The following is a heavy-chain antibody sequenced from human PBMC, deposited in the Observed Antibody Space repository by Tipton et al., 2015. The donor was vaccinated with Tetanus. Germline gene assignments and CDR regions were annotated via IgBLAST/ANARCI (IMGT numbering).Heavy chain of an antibody. D-gene: IGHD6-13*01. J-gene: IGHJ4*02. Sequence: GEALGGYYWSWIRQSPGRGLEYVGNVYSNGNTGYNPSLGTRFTISLDASQMQFSLQVDSVTPADTAVYYCARAGGGSWGNFDYWGQGTLVTVSS. CDR2: VYSNGNT. CDR1: GEALGGYY. CDR3: ARAGGGSWGNFDY. V-gene: IGHV4-59*01.